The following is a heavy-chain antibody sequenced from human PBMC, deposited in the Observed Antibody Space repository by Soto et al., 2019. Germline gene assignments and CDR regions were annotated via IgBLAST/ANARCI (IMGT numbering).Heavy chain of an antibody. CDR3: ARADNGIAAAEDRFDP. CDR1: GGSISRSNW. Sequence: SETLSLTCAVSGGSISRSNWWSWVRQPPGKGLEWIGEIYHSGSTNYNPSLKSRVTISVDKSKNQFSLKLSSVTAADTAVYYCARADNGIAAAEDRFDPWGQGTLVTVSS. CDR2: IYHSGST. V-gene: IGHV4-4*02. D-gene: IGHD6-13*01. J-gene: IGHJ5*02.